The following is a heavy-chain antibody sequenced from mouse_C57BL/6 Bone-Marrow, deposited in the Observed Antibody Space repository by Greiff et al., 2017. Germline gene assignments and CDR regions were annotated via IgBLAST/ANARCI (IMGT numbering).Heavy chain of an antibody. D-gene: IGHD1-2*01. CDR2: ISSGSSTI. CDR3: ARPGVNYGLLFAY. J-gene: IGHJ3*01. V-gene: IGHV5-17*01. Sequence: EVKLMESGGGLVKPGGSLKLSCAASGFTFSDYAMHWVRQAPEKGLEWVAYISSGSSTIYYADTVKGRFTISRDNAKNTLFLQLTSLRSEDTAMYYCARPGVNYGLLFAYWGQGTLVTVSA. CDR1: GFTFSDYA.